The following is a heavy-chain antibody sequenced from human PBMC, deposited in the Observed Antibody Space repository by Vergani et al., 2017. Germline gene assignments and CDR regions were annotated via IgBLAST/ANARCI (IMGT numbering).Heavy chain of an antibody. J-gene: IGHJ6*02. D-gene: IGHD3-10*01. V-gene: IGHV4-34*01. CDR3: AKDGVYYYGSGSYNYYYYGMDG. CDR2: INHSGST. CDR1: GGSFSGYY. Sequence: QVQLQQWGAGLLKPSETLSLTCAVYGGSFSGYYWSWIRQPPGKGLEWIGEINHSGSTNYNPSLKSRVTISVDTSKNQFSLKLSSVTAADTAVYYCAKDGVYYYGSGSYNYYYYGMDGWGQGTTVTVSS.